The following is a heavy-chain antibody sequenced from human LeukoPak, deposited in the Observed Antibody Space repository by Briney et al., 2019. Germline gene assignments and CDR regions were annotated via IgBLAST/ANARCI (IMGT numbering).Heavy chain of an antibody. CDR3: ARGVFYPFGEIDY. Sequence: ASVKVSCKASGYTFTGYYMHWVRQAPRQGLEWMGWINPNSGGTNYAQKFQGRVTMTRDTSISTAYMELSRLRSDDTAVYYCARGVFYPFGEIDYWGQGTLVTVSS. V-gene: IGHV1-2*02. J-gene: IGHJ4*02. CDR2: INPNSGGT. D-gene: IGHD3-10*01. CDR1: GYTFTGYY.